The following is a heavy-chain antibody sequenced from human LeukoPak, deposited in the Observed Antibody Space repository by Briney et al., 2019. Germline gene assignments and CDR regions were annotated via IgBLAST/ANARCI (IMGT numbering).Heavy chain of an antibody. CDR2: IYYSGST. V-gene: IGHV4-39*07. CDR1: GGSISSSSYY. J-gene: IGHJ4*02. Sequence: SETLSLTCTVSGGSISSSSYYWGRLRQPSGTGLEWIGSIYYSGSTYYNPSLKSRVTISVDTSKNQFSLKLSSVTAADTAVYYCARVRGYSYGYFLDYWGQGTLVTVSS. CDR3: ARVRGYSYGYFLDY. D-gene: IGHD5-18*01.